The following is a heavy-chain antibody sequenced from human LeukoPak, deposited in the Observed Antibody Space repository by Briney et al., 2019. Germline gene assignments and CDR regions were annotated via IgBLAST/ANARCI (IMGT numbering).Heavy chain of an antibody. CDR3: ARGVTMVRGVIMFAWFDP. V-gene: IGHV1-18*01. CDR2: ISAYNGNT. Sequence: GASVKVSCKASGYTFTSYGISWVRQAPGQGLEWMGWISAYNGNTNYAQKLQGRVTMTTDTSTSTAYMELRSLRSDDTAVYYCARGVTMVRGVIMFAWFDPWGQGTLVTVSS. D-gene: IGHD3-10*01. CDR1: GYTFTSYG. J-gene: IGHJ5*02.